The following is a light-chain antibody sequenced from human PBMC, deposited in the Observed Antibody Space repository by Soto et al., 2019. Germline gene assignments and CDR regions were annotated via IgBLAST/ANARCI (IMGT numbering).Light chain of an antibody. CDR2: GNI. CDR1: SPNIGAGYD. Sequence: QSVLTQPPSVSGAPGQRVTISCTGASPNIGAGYDVHWYQHLPGTAPKLLIYGNINRPSGVPDRFSGSKSGTSASLAITGLQAEDEAEYYCQSYDSSLSAWVFGGGTKLTVL. J-gene: IGLJ3*02. V-gene: IGLV1-40*01. CDR3: QSYDSSLSAWV.